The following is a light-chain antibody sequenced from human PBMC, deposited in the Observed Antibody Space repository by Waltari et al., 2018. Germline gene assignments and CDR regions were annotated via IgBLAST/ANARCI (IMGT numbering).Light chain of an antibody. CDR1: QGVLSPSNKKNS. CDR2: WAS. Sequence: DIVMTQSPDSLAVSLGERATINCKSSQGVLSPSNKKNSLAWYQRKAGQPPKLLFYWASTRGSGVPDRFSGSGSGTDFTLTISSLQAEDVAVYYCHQHYSIPFTFGPGAKVDIK. CDR3: HQHYSIPFT. V-gene: IGKV4-1*01. J-gene: IGKJ3*01.